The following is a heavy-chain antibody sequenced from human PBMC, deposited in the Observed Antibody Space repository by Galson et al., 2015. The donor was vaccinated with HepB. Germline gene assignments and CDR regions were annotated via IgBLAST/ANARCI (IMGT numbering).Heavy chain of an antibody. Sequence: SLRLSCAASGFTFSDHYMDWVRQAPGKGLEWVGRIRNKGNSNVPEYAASVKGRFTISRDDSQNSLYLQMNDLQSEDTAVYYCGRAGSSWYRVDYMDVWGKGTTVTGSS. V-gene: IGHV3-72*01. CDR1: GFTFSDHY. D-gene: IGHD6-13*01. CDR2: IRNKGNSNVP. J-gene: IGHJ6*03. CDR3: GRAGSSWYRVDYMDV.